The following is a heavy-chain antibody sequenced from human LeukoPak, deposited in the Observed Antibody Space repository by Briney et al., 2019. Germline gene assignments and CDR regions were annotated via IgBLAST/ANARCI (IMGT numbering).Heavy chain of an antibody. CDR1: GGSISSYY. D-gene: IGHD1-1*01. CDR2: IYYSGST. V-gene: IGHV4-59*01. J-gene: IGHJ3*02. Sequence: SETLSLTCTVSGGSISSYYWSWIRQPPGKGLEWIGYIYYSGSTNYNPSLKSRVTISVDTSKNQFSLKLSSVTAADTAVYYCASSLEGFDIWGQGTMVTVSS. CDR3: ASSLEGFDI.